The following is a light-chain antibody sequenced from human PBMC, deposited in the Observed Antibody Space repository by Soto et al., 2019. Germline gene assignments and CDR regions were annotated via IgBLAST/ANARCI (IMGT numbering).Light chain of an antibody. CDR2: KVA. V-gene: IGKV2-30*01. J-gene: IGKJ5*01. CDR3: MQGAQPFT. Sequence: VVLPRPPLSPPVTLGTQASISFTSPPRLIYSVRNNYLDWYQQRPGQAPRRLIYKVASRDTGVPDRFSGSGSGTDFTLKISRVEAEDVGVYYCMQGAQPFTFGHGTRLEIK. CDR1: PRLIYSVRNNY.